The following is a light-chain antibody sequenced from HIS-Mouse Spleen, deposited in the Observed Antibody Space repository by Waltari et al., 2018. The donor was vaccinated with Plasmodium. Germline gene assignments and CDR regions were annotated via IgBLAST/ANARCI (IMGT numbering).Light chain of an antibody. Sequence: SSELTQDPAVSVALGQTVRIPCQVESLRSYYPSWYQQKPGQAPLLVIYGKNNRPSVIPDRFSGSSSGNTASLTITGAQAEDEADYYCNSRDSSGNHQVFGGGTKLTVL. V-gene: IGLV3-19*01. CDR1: SLRSYY. CDR3: NSRDSSGNHQV. J-gene: IGLJ3*02. CDR2: GKN.